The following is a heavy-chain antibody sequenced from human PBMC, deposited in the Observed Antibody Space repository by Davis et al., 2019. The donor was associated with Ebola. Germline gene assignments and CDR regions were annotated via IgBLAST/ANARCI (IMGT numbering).Heavy chain of an antibody. CDR2: IRHDGSDR. CDR1: GFTFSGYG. J-gene: IGHJ4*02. V-gene: IGHV3-30*02. CDR3: AKDDPTTVDY. Sequence: GESLKISCAASGFTFSGYGMHWVRQAPGKGLEWVAFIRHDGSDRYYADSVKGRFTISRDNSKNALYLEMNSLTPEDTAVYYRAKDDPTTVDYWGQGTLVTVSS. D-gene: IGHD4-17*01.